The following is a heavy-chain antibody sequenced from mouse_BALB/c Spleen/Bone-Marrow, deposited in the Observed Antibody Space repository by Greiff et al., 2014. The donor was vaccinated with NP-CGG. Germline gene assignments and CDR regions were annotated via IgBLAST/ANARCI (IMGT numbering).Heavy chain of an antibody. J-gene: IGHJ1*01. Sequence: VQLQQSGSVLVRPGTSVNLSCKASGFTFTSSWMHWAKQRPGQGLEWIGDIHPNSGNTYYSEKFKGKATLTVDSSSSTAYVDLSSLTSEDSAVYFCARSYRFWYFDVWGAGTTVTVSS. CDR3: ARSYRFWYFDV. CDR2: IHPNSGNT. D-gene: IGHD2-14*01. CDR1: GFTFTSSW. V-gene: IGHV1S130*01.